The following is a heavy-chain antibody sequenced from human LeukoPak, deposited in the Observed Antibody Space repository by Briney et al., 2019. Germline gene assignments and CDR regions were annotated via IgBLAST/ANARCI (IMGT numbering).Heavy chain of an antibody. V-gene: IGHV4-34*01. CDR3: ARAVVTQYYFDY. CDR2: INHSGST. J-gene: IGHJ4*02. CDR1: GGSFSGYY. Sequence: PSETLSLTCAIYGGSFSGYYWSWIRQPPGKGLEWIGEINHSGSTNYNPSLKSRVTISVDTSKNQFSLKLSSVTAADTAVYYCARAVVTQYYFDYWGQGTLVTVSS. D-gene: IGHD4-23*01.